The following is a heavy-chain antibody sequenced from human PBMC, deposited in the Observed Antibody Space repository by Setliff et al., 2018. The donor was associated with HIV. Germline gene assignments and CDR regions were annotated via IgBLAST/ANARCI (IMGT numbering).Heavy chain of an antibody. CDR2: TKNKDNSFTT. CDR1: GFTFSDHY. J-gene: IGHJ4*02. CDR3: ARDSEPGTRVAGTTGLDY. Sequence: GGSLRLSCAASGFTFSDHYMDWVRQAPGKGLEWVGRTKNKDNSFTTEYAASVKGRFTISRDDSKNSLSLHMNSLRPEDTALYYCARDSEPGTRVAGTTGLDYWGQGSLVTVSS. V-gene: IGHV3-72*01. D-gene: IGHD6-19*01.